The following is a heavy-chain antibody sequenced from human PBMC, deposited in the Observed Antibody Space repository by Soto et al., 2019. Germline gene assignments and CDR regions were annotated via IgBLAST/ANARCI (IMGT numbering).Heavy chain of an antibody. Sequence: SETLSLTCTVSGGSISSYYWSWIRQPPGKGLEWIGYIYYSGSTNYNPSLKSRVTISVDTSKNQFSLKLSSVTAADTAVYYCARLVQVADMEWFDPWGQGTLVTVSS. CDR1: GGSISSYY. CDR3: ARLVQVADMEWFDP. J-gene: IGHJ5*02. D-gene: IGHD1-1*01. CDR2: IYYSGST. V-gene: IGHV4-59*08.